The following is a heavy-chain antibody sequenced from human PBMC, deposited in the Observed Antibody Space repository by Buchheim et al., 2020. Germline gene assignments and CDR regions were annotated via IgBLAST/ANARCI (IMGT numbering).Heavy chain of an antibody. Sequence: QLQLQESGPGLVKPSETLSLTCTVSGGSISSSSYYWGWIRQPPGKGLEWIGSTYYSGSTYYNPSLKSRVIISVDPSKNQFSLKLSSVTAADAAVYYCARWLAAAGTGYYGMDVWGQGTT. V-gene: IGHV4-39*01. J-gene: IGHJ6*02. CDR1: GGSISSSSYY. CDR3: ARWLAAAGTGYYGMDV. CDR2: TYYSGST. D-gene: IGHD6-13*01.